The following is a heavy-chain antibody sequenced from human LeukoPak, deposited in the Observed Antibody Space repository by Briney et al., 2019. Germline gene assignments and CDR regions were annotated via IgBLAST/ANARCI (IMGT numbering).Heavy chain of an antibody. D-gene: IGHD2-2*01. CDR3: ARAPVEYQLLSGTRWFDP. V-gene: IGHV1-8*01. CDR1: GYTFTSYD. Sequence: ASVKVSCKASGYTFTSYDINWVRQATGQGLEWMGWMNPNSGNTGYAQKFQGRVTMTRNTSISTAYMELSSLRSEDTAVYYCARAPVEYQLLSGTRWFDPWGQGTLVTVSS. CDR2: MNPNSGNT. J-gene: IGHJ5*02.